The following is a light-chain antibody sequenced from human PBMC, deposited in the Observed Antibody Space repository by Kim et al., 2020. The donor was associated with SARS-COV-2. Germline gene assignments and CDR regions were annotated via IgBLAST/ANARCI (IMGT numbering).Light chain of an antibody. J-gene: IGLJ2*01. CDR1: TGAVTSRHY. Sequence: GTVTLTCGSTTGAVTSRHYPYWLQQKPGQAPRTLIYDISTKHSWTPARFSGPLLGGKAALTLSGAQPEDEAEYYCLLSYSDARPVEFGGGTQLTVL. V-gene: IGLV7-46*01. CDR2: DIS. CDR3: LLSYSDARPVE.